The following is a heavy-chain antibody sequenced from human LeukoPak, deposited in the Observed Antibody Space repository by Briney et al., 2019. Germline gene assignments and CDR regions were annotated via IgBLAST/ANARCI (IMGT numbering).Heavy chain of an antibody. CDR1: GFSFGDYS. CDR3: ARRGAATGLKYFQH. CDR2: ITSSSSTI. D-gene: IGHD6-13*01. J-gene: IGHJ1*01. Sequence: GGSLRLSCAASGFSFGDYSMNWVRQAPGKGLEWVSYITSSSSTIYYADSVKGRFTISRDNAKKSLYLQMNSLRAEDTAVYYCARRGAATGLKYFQHWGQGTLVTVSS. V-gene: IGHV3-48*04.